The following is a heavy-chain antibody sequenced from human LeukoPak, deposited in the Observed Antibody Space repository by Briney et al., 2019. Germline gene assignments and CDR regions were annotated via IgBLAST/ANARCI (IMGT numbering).Heavy chain of an antibody. J-gene: IGHJ5*02. D-gene: IGHD3-22*01. CDR2: IYYSGST. V-gene: IGHV4-61*08. CDR3: ARAGYYYDSSGYSGRFDP. CDR1: GGSISSGDYY. Sequence: ASQTLSLTCTVSGGSISSGDYYWSWIRQPPGKGLEWIGYIYYSGSTNYNPSLKSRVTISVDTSKDQFSLKLSSVTAADTAVYYCARAGYYYDSSGYSGRFDPWGQGTLVTVSS.